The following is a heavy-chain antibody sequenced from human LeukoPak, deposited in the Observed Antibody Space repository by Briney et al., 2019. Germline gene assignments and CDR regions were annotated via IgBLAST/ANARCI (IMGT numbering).Heavy chain of an antibody. CDR2: INAGNGNT. Sequence: GASVKVSCKASGYTFTSYAMHWVRQAPGQRLEWMGWINAGNGNTKYSQKFQGRVTITRDTSASTAYMELRSLRSDDTAVYYCARDHRSSTSPGDYYMDVWGKGTTVTVSS. D-gene: IGHD2-2*01. CDR1: GYTFTSYA. J-gene: IGHJ6*03. V-gene: IGHV1-3*01. CDR3: ARDHRSSTSPGDYYMDV.